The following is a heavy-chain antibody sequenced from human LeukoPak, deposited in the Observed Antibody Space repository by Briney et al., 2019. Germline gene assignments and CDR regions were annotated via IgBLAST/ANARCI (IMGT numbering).Heavy chain of an antibody. D-gene: IGHD3-9*01. CDR3: ASTGDFDWLTRYYYGMGV. CDR1: GFTFSSYS. V-gene: IGHV3-21*01. Sequence: GGSLRLSCTASGFTFSSYSMNWVRQAPGKGLEWVSSISSSSSYIYYADSVKGRFTISRDNAKNSLYLQINSLRAEDTAVYYCASTGDFDWLTRYYYGMGVWGKGTTVTVSS. CDR2: ISSSSSYI. J-gene: IGHJ6*04.